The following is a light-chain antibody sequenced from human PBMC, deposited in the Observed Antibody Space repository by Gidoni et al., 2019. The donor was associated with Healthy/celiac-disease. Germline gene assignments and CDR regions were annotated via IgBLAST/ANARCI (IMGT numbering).Light chain of an antibody. CDR1: QSISSY. CDR2: AAS. CDR3: QQSYSTPYT. J-gene: IGKJ2*01. V-gene: IGKV1-39*01. Sequence: GDRVTITCRASQSISSYLNWYQQKPGKAPKLLIYAASSLQSGVPSRFSGSGSGTDFTLTISSLQPEDFATYYGQQSYSTPYTVGQGTKLEIK.